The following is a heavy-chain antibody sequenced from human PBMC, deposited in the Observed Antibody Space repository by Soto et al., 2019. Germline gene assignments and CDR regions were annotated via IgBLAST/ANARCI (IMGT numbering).Heavy chain of an antibody. V-gene: IGHV3-30-3*01. Sequence: QVQLVESGGGVVQPGRSLRLSCAASGFTFSSYAMHWVRQAPGKGLEGVAVISYDGSNKYYADSVKGRFTISRDNSTNTLYLQMNSLRAEDTAVYYCAREYSSSSPVFYYWGQGTLVTVSS. D-gene: IGHD6-6*01. CDR3: AREYSSSSPVFYY. CDR1: GFTFSSYA. CDR2: ISYDGSNK. J-gene: IGHJ4*02.